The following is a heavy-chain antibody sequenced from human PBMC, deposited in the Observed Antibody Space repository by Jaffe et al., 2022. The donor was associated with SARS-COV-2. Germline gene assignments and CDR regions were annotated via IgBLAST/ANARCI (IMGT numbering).Heavy chain of an antibody. CDR2: IYPGDSDT. Sequence: EVQLVQSGAEVKKPGESLKISCKGSGYSFTSYWIGWVRQMPGKGLEWMGIIYPGDSDTRYSPSFQGQVTISADKSISTAYLQWSSLKASDTAMYYCARSTYSSSWYGYYYYYGMDVWGQGTTVTVSS. J-gene: IGHJ6*02. V-gene: IGHV5-51*01. D-gene: IGHD6-13*01. CDR1: GYSFTSYW. CDR3: ARSTYSSSWYGYYYYYGMDV.